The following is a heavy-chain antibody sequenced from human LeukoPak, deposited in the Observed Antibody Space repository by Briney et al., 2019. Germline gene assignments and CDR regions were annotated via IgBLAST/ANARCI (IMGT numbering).Heavy chain of an antibody. D-gene: IGHD1-26*01. CDR3: HNEYRRSGSYGGDAFDI. Sequence: GGSLRLSCVGSDFPFSNYAMSWVRQAPGKGLEWVSVISGSGVTTNYADSVKGRFTISRDNSKNTLYLQMNSLRAEDTAVYYCHNEYRRSGSYGGDAFDIWGQGTMVTVSS. CDR2: ISGSGVTT. J-gene: IGHJ3*02. V-gene: IGHV3-23*01. CDR1: DFPFSNYA.